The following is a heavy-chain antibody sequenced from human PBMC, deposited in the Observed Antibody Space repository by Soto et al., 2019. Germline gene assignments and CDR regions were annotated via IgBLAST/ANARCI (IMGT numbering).Heavy chain of an antibody. V-gene: IGHV3-66*01. CDR3: ARDGAVAGIDN. CDR2: IYTGGST. CDR1: GFTVSSNN. D-gene: IGHD6-19*01. J-gene: IGHJ4*02. Sequence: EVQLVESGGGLVQPGGSLRLSCAVSGFTVSSNNMNWVRQAPGKGLEWVSVIYTGGSTYYADSVKGRFTISRDNSKNTLYLQMNSLRGEDTALYYCARDGAVAGIDNWGQGTLVTVSS.